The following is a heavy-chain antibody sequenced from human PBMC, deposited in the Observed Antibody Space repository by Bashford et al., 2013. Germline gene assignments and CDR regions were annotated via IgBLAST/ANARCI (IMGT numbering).Heavy chain of an antibody. CDR2: INPDSGAT. CDR3: ATLLGDYGFDY. V-gene: IGHV1-2*02. D-gene: IGHD4-17*01. Sequence: ASVKVSCKAAGYTFTDSLIHWVRQAPGQGLEWMGWINPDSGATRYAQKFQGRVTMTRDTSITTAYMEVSSLISDDTAVYYCATLLGDYGFDYWGQGTLVTVSS. CDR1: GYTFTDSL. J-gene: IGHJ4*02.